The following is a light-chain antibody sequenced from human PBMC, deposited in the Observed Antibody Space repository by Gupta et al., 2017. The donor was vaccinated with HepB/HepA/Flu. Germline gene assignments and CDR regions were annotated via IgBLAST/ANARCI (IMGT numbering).Light chain of an antibody. CDR3: AAWDTSLNVVV. J-gene: IGLJ2*01. V-gene: IGLV1-44*01. CDR1: SSNVGRNN. CDR2: YND. Sequence: SVPTQSLSVYAAPGQRVTISYSGSSSNVGRNNVNWYQQVPGTAPKLLIYYNDERPSGVPDRFSGSKSGTSASLAISGLQSEEEADYYCAAWDTSLNVVVFGGGTKLTVL.